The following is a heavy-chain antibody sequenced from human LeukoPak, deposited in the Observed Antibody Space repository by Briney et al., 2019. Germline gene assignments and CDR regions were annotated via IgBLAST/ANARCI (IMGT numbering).Heavy chain of an antibody. CDR3: ARGTMTTVTYYFDY. CDR2: INHRGST. CDR1: GGSFSGYY. J-gene: IGHJ4*02. V-gene: IGHV4-34*01. D-gene: IGHD4-17*01. Sequence: SETLSLTCAVYGGSFSGYYWSWIRQPPGKGLEWIGEINHRGSTNYNPSLKSRVTISVDTSKNQFSLKLSSVTAADTAVYYCARGTMTTVTYYFDYWGQGTLVTVSS.